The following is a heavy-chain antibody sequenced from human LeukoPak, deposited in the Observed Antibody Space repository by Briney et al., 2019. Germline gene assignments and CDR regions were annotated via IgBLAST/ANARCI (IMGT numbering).Heavy chain of an antibody. Sequence: GGSLRLSCAASGFTFSSYSMNWVRQAPGKGLEWVSGISWSSGSIGYADSVKGRFTISRDNAKNSLYLQMNSLRAEDTALYYCAKGHQYYYGSGSYLIFDYWGQGTLVTVSS. CDR3: AKGHQYYYGSGSYLIFDY. CDR1: GFTFSSYS. V-gene: IGHV3-9*01. J-gene: IGHJ4*02. CDR2: ISWSSGSI. D-gene: IGHD3-10*01.